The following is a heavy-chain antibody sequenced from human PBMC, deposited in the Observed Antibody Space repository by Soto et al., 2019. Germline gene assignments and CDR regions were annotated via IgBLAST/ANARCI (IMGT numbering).Heavy chain of an antibody. D-gene: IGHD6-13*01. CDR1: GYTFTSYG. Sequence: ASVKVSCKASGYTFTSYGISWVRQAPGQALEWMGWISAYNGNTNYAQKLQGRVTMTTETSTSTAYMELRSLRSDDTAVYYCVRRHVSATGIDWFDHWDQGTLVTVSS. V-gene: IGHV1-18*04. CDR2: ISAYNGNT. J-gene: IGHJ5*02. CDR3: VRRHVSATGIDWFDH.